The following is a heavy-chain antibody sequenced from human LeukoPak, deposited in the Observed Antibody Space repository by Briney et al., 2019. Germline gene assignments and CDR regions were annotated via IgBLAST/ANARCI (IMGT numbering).Heavy chain of an antibody. V-gene: IGHV3-74*01. J-gene: IGHJ5*02. Sequence: GRTLRLSCADSRLTFRSGSLHWVRHAQQKGLGWVSRIKRDGGGTNYADSVKGRFTIYRANAKTTLYLQMNSLRAEDTAVYYGARDSAQCTGGYCYSVSWGQGTLVTVSS. CDR3: ARDSAQCTGGYCYSVS. CDR1: RLTFRSGS. CDR2: IKRDGGGT. D-gene: IGHD2-15*01.